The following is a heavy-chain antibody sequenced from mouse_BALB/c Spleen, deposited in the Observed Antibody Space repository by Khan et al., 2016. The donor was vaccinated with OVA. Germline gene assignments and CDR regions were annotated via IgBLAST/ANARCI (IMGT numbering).Heavy chain of an antibody. CDR1: GCSITTDYA. CDR2: ISYSGNT. V-gene: IGHV3-2*02. CDR3: ARVYGGDFDY. Sequence: VQLKQSGPGLVKPSQSLSLTCTVTGCSITTDYAWNWIRQFPGNKLEWMGFISYSGNTKYNPSLKSRISITRDTSKNQFFLQLKSVTTEDTARYFCARVYGGDFDYWGQGTTLTVSS. J-gene: IGHJ2*01. D-gene: IGHD1-1*01.